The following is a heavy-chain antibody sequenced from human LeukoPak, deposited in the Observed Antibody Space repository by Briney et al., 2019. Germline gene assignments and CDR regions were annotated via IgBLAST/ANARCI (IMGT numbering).Heavy chain of an antibody. V-gene: IGHV4-4*07. J-gene: IGHJ4*02. Sequence: SETLSLTCTVSGSSISSYYWSWIRQPAGKGLEWIGRIYTSGSTNYNPSLKSRVTMSVDTSKNQFSLKLSSVTAADTAVYYCARDRTVEAHLPGYFDYWGQGTLVTVSS. CDR1: GSSISSYY. CDR2: IYTSGST. D-gene: IGHD6-6*01. CDR3: ARDRTVEAHLPGYFDY.